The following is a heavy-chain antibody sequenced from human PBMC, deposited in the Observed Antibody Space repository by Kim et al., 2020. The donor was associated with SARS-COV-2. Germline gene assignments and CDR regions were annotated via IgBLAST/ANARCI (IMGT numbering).Heavy chain of an antibody. CDR2: LSYDGKT. CDR3: ARTAPRRSITAYYFYGLDV. Sequence: SETLSLTCTVSGGSISSFYWSWVRQPPGKGLEWVAFLSYDGKTNYNPSLKSRVTISRDTSKNQLSLRVTSVSAADTAVYFCARTAPRRSITAYYFYGLDVWGQGATVSVSS. V-gene: IGHV4-59*01. CDR1: GGSISSFY. J-gene: IGHJ6*02. D-gene: IGHD3-22*01.